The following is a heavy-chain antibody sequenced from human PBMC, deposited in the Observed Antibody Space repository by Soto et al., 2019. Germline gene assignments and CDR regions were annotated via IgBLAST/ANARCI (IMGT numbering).Heavy chain of an antibody. Sequence: QVQLVQSGAEVKKPGSSVKVSCKASGGTFSSYAISWVRQAPGQGLEWMGGIIPIFGTANYAQKFQARVTITADESTSTAYMELSSLRSEDTAVYYCARGRPTSRWSYYYYGMDVWGQGTTVTVSS. CDR3: ARGRPTSRWSYYYYGMDV. V-gene: IGHV1-69*01. CDR2: IIPIFGTA. J-gene: IGHJ6*02. D-gene: IGHD2-15*01. CDR1: GGTFSSYA.